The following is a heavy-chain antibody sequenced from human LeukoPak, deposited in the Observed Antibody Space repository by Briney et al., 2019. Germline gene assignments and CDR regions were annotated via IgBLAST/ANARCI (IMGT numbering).Heavy chain of an antibody. CDR2: IYYSGST. D-gene: IGHD4-17*01. Sequence: SETLSLTCTVSGGSISSSSYYWGWIRQPPGKGLEWIGSIYYSGSTYYNPSLKSRVTISVDTSKNQFSLKLSSVTAADTAVYYCARDPYGDYVFDYWGQETLVTVSS. V-gene: IGHV4-39*07. CDR3: ARDPYGDYVFDY. J-gene: IGHJ4*02. CDR1: GGSISSSSYY.